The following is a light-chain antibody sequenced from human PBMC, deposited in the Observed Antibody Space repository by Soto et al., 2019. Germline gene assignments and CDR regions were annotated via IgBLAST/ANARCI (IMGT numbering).Light chain of an antibody. CDR3: GTWDSSLSAVV. Sequence: QSVLTQPPSVSAAPGQKVTISCSGSSSNSGNNYVSWYQQLPGTAPKLLIYDNNKRPSGIPDRFSGSKSGTSATLGITGLQTGDEADCYCGTWDSSLSAVVFGGGTKLTVL. J-gene: IGLJ2*01. CDR1: SSNSGNNY. CDR2: DNN. V-gene: IGLV1-51*01.